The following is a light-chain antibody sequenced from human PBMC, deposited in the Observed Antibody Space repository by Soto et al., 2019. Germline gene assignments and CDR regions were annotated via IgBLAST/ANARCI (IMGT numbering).Light chain of an antibody. CDR3: AAWDDSLNVYVV. CDR2: SNN. J-gene: IGLJ2*01. Sequence: QSVLTQPPSASGTPGQRVTISCSGSSSNIRSNTVNWYQQLPGTAPKLLIYSNNQRPSGVPDRFSGSKSGTSASLAISGLQSEDEADYYCAAWDDSLNVYVVFGGGTKLTVL. V-gene: IGLV1-44*01. CDR1: SSNIRSNT.